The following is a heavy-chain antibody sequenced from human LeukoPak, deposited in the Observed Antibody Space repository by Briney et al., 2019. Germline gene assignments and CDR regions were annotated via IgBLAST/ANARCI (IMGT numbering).Heavy chain of an antibody. Sequence: SETLSLTCTVSGGSTSSYYWSWIRQSAGKGLEWIGRIYVSGSTTYNPSLNSRVTMSLDTSKNQFSLKLRSVTAADTAVYYCARMHGVGEQQLVQDYWGQGTLVTVSS. D-gene: IGHD6-13*01. CDR1: GGSTSSYY. CDR3: ARMHGVGEQQLVQDY. CDR2: IYVSGST. J-gene: IGHJ4*02. V-gene: IGHV4-4*07.